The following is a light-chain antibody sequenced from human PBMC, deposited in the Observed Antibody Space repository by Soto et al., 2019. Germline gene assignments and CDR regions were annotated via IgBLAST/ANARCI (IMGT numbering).Light chain of an antibody. CDR2: VNS. J-gene: IGLJ2*01. Sequence: QSVLTQPPSVSGAPGQRVTISCTGSSSNIGAGYDVHWYQQLPGAAPKLLIYVNSNRPSGVPDRFSGSKSGTSASLAIPGVQAEDEADYSCQSYDSSLGVVFGGGTQLAAL. CDR3: QSYDSSLGVV. CDR1: SSNIGAGYD. V-gene: IGLV1-40*01.